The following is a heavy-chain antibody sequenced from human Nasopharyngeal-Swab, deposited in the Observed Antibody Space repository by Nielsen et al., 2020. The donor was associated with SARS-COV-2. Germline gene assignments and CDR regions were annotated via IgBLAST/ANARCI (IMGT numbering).Heavy chain of an antibody. J-gene: IGHJ4*02. D-gene: IGHD6-19*01. CDR2: ISSSSSYI. CDR1: GFTFSSYG. V-gene: IGHV3-21*01. CDR3: ARDSGAEIWQWLAYYFDY. Sequence: GGSLRLSCAASGFTFSSYGMNWVRQAPGKGLEWVSSISSSSSYIYYADSVKGRFTISRDNAKNSLYLQMNSLRAEDTAVYYCARDSGAEIWQWLAYYFDYWGQGTLVTVSS.